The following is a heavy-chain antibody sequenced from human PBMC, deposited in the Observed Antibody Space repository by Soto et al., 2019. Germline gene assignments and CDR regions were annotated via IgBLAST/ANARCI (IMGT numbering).Heavy chain of an antibody. CDR1: GLTFGTYS. V-gene: IGHV3-21*01. D-gene: IGHD6-19*01. J-gene: IGHJ4*02. Sequence: PGGSLRLSCAASGLTFGTYSLNWVRQAPGKGLEWVSSISGSSTYINYADSVKGRFTISRDNAKKSLYLQMNSLRSEDTAVYYCARVSGWYFLDYWGQGTLVTVSS. CDR2: ISGSSTYI. CDR3: ARVSGWYFLDY.